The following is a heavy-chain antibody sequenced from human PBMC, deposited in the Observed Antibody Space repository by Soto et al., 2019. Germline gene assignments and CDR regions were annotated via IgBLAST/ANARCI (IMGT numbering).Heavy chain of an antibody. D-gene: IGHD2-2*01. J-gene: IGHJ4*02. V-gene: IGHV4-59*01. CDR3: ATVQAGPIDY. CDR2: IYYSGST. Sequence: PSETLSLACSVCGGCIRRYKWGWLRQPPGKGLEWIGYIYYSGSTNYNPSLKSRVTISVDTSKNQFSLKLSSVTAADTAVYYCATVQAGPIDYWGQGALVPVSS. CDR1: GGCIRRYK.